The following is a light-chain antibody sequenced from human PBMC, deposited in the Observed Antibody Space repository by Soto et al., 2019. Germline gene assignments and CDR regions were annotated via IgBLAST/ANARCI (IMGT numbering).Light chain of an antibody. CDR2: AAS. CDR3: QQSYSTHT. J-gene: IGKJ2*01. V-gene: IGKV1-39*01. Sequence: DIQMTQSPSSLSASVGDRVTITYRASQSISSYLNWYQQKPRKAPKLLIYAASSLQSGVPSRFSGSGSGSDFTLTISSLQPEDFATYYCQQSYSTHTFGQGTKLEIK. CDR1: QSISSY.